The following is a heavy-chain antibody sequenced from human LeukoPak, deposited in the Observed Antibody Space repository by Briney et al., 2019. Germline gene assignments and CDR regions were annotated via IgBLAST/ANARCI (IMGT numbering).Heavy chain of an antibody. V-gene: IGHV5-51*01. CDR3: ARQTHIVVVTATYDY. CDR1: GYIFTSYW. J-gene: IGHJ4*02. D-gene: IGHD2-21*02. CDR2: IYPGDSDT. Sequence: GESLKISCKGSGYIFTSYWIGWARQMPGKGLEWMGIIYPGDSDTRYSPSFQGQVTISAEKSISTAYLQWSSQKASDTAMYYCARQTHIVVVTATYDYWGQGTLVTVSS.